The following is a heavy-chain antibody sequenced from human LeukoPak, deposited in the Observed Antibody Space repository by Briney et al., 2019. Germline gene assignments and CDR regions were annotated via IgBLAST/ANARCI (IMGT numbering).Heavy chain of an antibody. CDR3: AGAGYMDGYDWAAPIQWGS. Sequence: SVKVSCKASGGTFSSYAISWVRQAPGQGLEWMGGIIPIFGTANYAQKFQGRVTITTDESTSTAYMELSSLRSEDTAVYYCAGAGYMDGYDWAAPIQWGSWGQGTLVTVSS. CDR1: GGTFSSYA. D-gene: IGHD5-12*01. CDR2: IIPIFGTA. V-gene: IGHV1-69*05. J-gene: IGHJ4*02.